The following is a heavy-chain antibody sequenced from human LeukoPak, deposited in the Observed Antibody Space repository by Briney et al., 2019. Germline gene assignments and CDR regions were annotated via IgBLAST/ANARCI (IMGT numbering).Heavy chain of an antibody. V-gene: IGHV4-34*01. D-gene: IGHD6-19*01. Sequence: PSETLSLTCAVYGGSFSGYYWSWIRQPPGKGLEWIGEINHSGSTNYNPSLKSRVTISVDTSKNQFSLKLSSVTAADTAVYYCAGSSGWSALDYWGQGTLVTVSS. J-gene: IGHJ4*02. CDR1: GGSFSGYY. CDR3: AGSSGWSALDY. CDR2: INHSGST.